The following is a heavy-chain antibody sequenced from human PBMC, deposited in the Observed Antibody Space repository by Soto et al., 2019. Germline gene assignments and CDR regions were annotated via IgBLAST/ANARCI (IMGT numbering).Heavy chain of an antibody. CDR2: ISYDGSNK. CDR1: GFTFSSYG. CDR3: AKGSSGWLSLEDY. J-gene: IGHJ4*02. Sequence: HPGGSLRLSCAASGFTFSSYGMHWVRQAPGKGLEWVAVISYDGSNKYYADSVKGRFTISRDNSKNTLYLQMNSLRAEDTAVYYCAKGSSGWLSLEDYWGQGTLVTVSS. D-gene: IGHD6-19*01. V-gene: IGHV3-30*18.